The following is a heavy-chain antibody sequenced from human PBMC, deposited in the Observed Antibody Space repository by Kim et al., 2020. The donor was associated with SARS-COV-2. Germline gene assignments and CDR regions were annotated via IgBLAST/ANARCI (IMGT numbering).Heavy chain of an antibody. CDR3: ARGLNDYGDYAGGGAFDI. D-gene: IGHD4-17*01. Sequence: SETLSLTCAVYGGSFSGYYWSWIRQPPGKGLEWIGEINHSGSTNYNPSLKSRVTISVDTSKNQFSLKLSSVTAADTAVYYCARGLNDYGDYAGGGAFDIWGQGTMVTVSS. CDR2: INHSGST. J-gene: IGHJ3*02. CDR1: GGSFSGYY. V-gene: IGHV4-34*01.